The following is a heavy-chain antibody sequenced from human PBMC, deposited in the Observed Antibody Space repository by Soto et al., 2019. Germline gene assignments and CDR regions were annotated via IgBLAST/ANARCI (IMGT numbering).Heavy chain of an antibody. CDR1: GFTFSNYG. CDR2: ISGSGGRT. V-gene: IGHV3-23*01. Sequence: EVQVLESGGGLVQPGGSLRLSCAASGFTFSNYGMSWVRQAPGKGLEWVSSISGSGGRTYYADSVKGRFTISRDNSKNTLYLQTDGLRAEDTAFYYCAKSDCGGGSCYLPFDCWGQGTLVTVSS. D-gene: IGHD2-15*01. CDR3: AKSDCGGGSCYLPFDC. J-gene: IGHJ4*02.